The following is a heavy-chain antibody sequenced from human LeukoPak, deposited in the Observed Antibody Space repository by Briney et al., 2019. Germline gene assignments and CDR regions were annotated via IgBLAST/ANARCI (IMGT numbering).Heavy chain of an antibody. CDR2: ISYDGSNK. CDR3: AKDTGGSYYGSGSYYRGHYYYYYGMDV. Sequence: GGSLRLSCAASGFTFSSYGMHWVRQAPGKGLEWVAVISYDGSNKYYADSVKGRFTISRDNSKNTLYLQMNSPRAEDTAVYYCAKDTGGSYYGSGSYYRGHYYYYYGMDVWGQGTTVTVSS. V-gene: IGHV3-30*18. D-gene: IGHD3-10*01. J-gene: IGHJ6*02. CDR1: GFTFSSYG.